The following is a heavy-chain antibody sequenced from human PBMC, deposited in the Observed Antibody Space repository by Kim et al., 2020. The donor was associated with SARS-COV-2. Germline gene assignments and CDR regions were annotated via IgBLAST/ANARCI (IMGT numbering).Heavy chain of an antibody. J-gene: IGHJ4*02. V-gene: IGHV3-30*01. D-gene: IGHD6-13*01. Sequence: YHADPCKCRVTTARDKSKNKLYLQMNSLRAEDTAVYYCARDGGAAGFDYWGQGTLVTVSS. CDR3: ARDGGAAGFDY.